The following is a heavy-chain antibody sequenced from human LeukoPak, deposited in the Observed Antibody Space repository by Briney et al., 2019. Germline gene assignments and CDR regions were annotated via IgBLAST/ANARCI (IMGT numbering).Heavy chain of an antibody. V-gene: IGHV4-34*01. Sequence: SETLSLTCAVYGGSFSGYYWSWIRQPPGKGLEWIGEMNHSGSTNYNPSLKSRVTISVDTSKNQFSLKLSSVTAADTAVYYCARGRVEVGATYYFDYWGQGTLVTVSS. D-gene: IGHD1-26*01. CDR3: ARGRVEVGATYYFDY. CDR2: MNHSGST. J-gene: IGHJ4*02. CDR1: GGSFSGYY.